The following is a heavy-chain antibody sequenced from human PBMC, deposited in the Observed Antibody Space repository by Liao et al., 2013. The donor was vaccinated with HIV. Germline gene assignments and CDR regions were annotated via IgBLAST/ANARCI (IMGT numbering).Heavy chain of an antibody. J-gene: IGHJ3*02. Sequence: QVQLQQWGAGLLKPSETLSLTCAVYGGSFSGYYWSWIRQPPGKGLEWIGDINHSASTNYNPSLKSRVTISVDTSKNQFSLKLSSVTAADTAVYYCARDFSGGNAFDIWGQGTMVTVSS. CDR2: INHSAST. CDR1: GGSFSGYY. D-gene: IGHD2-15*01. V-gene: IGHV4-34*01. CDR3: ARDFSGGNAFDI.